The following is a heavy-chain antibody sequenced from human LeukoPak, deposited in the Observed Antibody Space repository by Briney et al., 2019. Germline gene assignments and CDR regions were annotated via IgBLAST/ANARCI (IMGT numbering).Heavy chain of an antibody. CDR3: ARGGVVAGTLRY. D-gene: IGHD2-15*01. CDR2: INPNGGST. Sequence: ASVKVSCKASGYSFSTYDLHWVRQAPGQGLQWMGIINPNGGSTSYAQKFQDRVTMTRDMSTSTVYMELSSLRSDDTAVYYCARGGVVAGTLRYWGQGTRVTVSS. CDR1: GYSFSTYD. J-gene: IGHJ4*02. V-gene: IGHV1-46*01.